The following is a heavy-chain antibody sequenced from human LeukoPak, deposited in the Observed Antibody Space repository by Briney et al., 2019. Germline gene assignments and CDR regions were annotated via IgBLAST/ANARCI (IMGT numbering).Heavy chain of an antibody. CDR2: IIPTFGTA. CDR3: ARANLTYGDILTGYYPSDY. D-gene: IGHD3-9*01. Sequence: GASVKVSCKASGGTFSSYAISWVRQAPGQGLEWMGGIIPTFGTANYAQKFQGRVTITADESTSTAYMELSSLGSEDTAVYYCARANLTYGDILTGYYPSDYWGQGTLVTVSS. J-gene: IGHJ4*02. CDR1: GGTFSSYA. V-gene: IGHV1-69*13.